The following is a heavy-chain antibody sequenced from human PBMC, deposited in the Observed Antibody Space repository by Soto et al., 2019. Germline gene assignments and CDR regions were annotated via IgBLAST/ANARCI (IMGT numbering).Heavy chain of an antibody. D-gene: IGHD7-27*01. CDR3: AKLLTGEDFDY. J-gene: IGHJ4*02. CDR1: GFTFSSFG. CDR2: ISYDGSNK. Sequence: GGSLRLSCAASGFTFSSFGMHWVRQAPGKGLEWVAVISYDGSNKYYADSVKGRFTISRDNSKNTLYLQMNSLRAEDTAVYYCAKLLTGEDFDYWGQGTLVTVSS. V-gene: IGHV3-30*18.